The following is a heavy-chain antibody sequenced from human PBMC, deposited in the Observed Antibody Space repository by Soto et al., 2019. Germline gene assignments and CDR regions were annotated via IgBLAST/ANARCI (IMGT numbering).Heavy chain of an antibody. Sequence: QVQLVQSGAEVKKPGASVKVSCKASGYSFTSYGISWVRQAPGQGPEWMGWISGHNGNTNHPQSLQGRDTMTTDTSRNTAYMELRSLTSDYTAVYYCATHRFNYYDDTVYYYFDCWGQGTLVSVSS. CDR2: ISGHNGNT. CDR1: GYSFTSYG. CDR3: ATHRFNYYDDTVYYYFDC. J-gene: IGHJ4*02. D-gene: IGHD3-22*01. V-gene: IGHV1-18*04.